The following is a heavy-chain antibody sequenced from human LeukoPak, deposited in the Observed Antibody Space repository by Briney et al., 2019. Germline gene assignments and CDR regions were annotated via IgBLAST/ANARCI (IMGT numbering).Heavy chain of an antibody. CDR3: ARGTGCTGGSCSYYGMDV. Sequence: ASVKVSCKASGYTFTSYGNTWVRPAPGQGLEGMGLISAYNGNTNYAQKLQGRVTMTTDTSTSTAYMELRSLRSDDTAMYYCARGTGCTGGSCSYYGMDVWGQGTTVTVSS. CDR1: GYTFTSYG. CDR2: ISAYNGNT. J-gene: IGHJ6*02. V-gene: IGHV1-18*01. D-gene: IGHD2-15*01.